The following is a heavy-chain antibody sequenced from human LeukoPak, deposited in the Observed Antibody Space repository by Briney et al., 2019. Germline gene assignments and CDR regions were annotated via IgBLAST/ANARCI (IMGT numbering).Heavy chain of an antibody. J-gene: IGHJ4*02. CDR1: GYTFTSYY. V-gene: IGHV1-46*01. CDR3: ARGPPGYCSGGSCHLDY. Sequence: ASVKVSCKASGYTFTSYYMHWVRQAPGQGLEWMGIINPSGGSTSYAQKFQGRVTMTRDMSTSTVYMELSSLRSEDTAVYYCARGPPGYCSGGSCHLDYWGQGTLVTVSS. D-gene: IGHD2-15*01. CDR2: INPSGGST.